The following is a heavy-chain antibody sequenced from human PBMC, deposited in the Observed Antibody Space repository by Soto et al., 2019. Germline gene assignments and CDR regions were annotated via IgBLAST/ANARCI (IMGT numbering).Heavy chain of an antibody. V-gene: IGHV4-30-4*01. CDR2: IYYSGST. D-gene: IGHD5-12*01. CDR3: ARVGKAGYSGYDYRAADWFDP. Sequence: PSETLSLTCTVSGGSISSGDYYWSWIRQPPGKGLEWIGYIYYSGSTYYNPSLKSRVAISVDTSKNQFSLKLSSVTAADTAVYYCARVGKAGYSGYDYRAADWFDPWGQGTLVTVSS. J-gene: IGHJ5*02. CDR1: GGSISSGDYY.